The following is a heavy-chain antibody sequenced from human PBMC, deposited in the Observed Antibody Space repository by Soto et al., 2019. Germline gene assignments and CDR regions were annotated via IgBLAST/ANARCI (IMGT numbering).Heavy chain of an antibody. CDR2: ISGSGGST. V-gene: IGHV3-23*01. D-gene: IGHD6-6*01. Sequence: EVQLLESGGGLVQPGGSLRLSCAASGFTFSSYAMSWVRQAPGKGLEWVSAISGSGGSTYYADSVKGRFTISRDNSKNTLELQMNRLRAEDTAVYYSAKDPFGGSSSSFYWGQGTLVTVSS. J-gene: IGHJ4*02. CDR1: GFTFSSYA. CDR3: AKDPFGGSSSSFY.